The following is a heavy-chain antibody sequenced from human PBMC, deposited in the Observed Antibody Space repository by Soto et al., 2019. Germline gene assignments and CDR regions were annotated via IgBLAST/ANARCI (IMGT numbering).Heavy chain of an antibody. J-gene: IGHJ6*02. CDR1: GYTFTGYY. V-gene: IGHV1-2*02. D-gene: IGHD6-13*01. Sequence: ASVKVFCKASGYTFTGYYMHWVRQAPGQGLEWMGWINPNSGGTNYAQKFQGRVTMTRDTSISTAYMELSRLRSDDTAVYYCARDGFLYSNSCCYYYGMDVGGQGTTV. CDR2: INPNSGGT. CDR3: ARDGFLYSNSCCYYYGMDV.